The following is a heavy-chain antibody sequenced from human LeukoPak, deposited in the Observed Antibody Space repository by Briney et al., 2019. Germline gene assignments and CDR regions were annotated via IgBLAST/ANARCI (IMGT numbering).Heavy chain of an antibody. CDR3: ARAGGYCGRISCPYYFDY. CDR2: MNPNSGNT. CDR1: GYTFTGYY. J-gene: IGHJ4*02. V-gene: IGHV1-8*02. D-gene: IGHD2-15*01. Sequence: ASVKVSCKASGYTFTGYYMHWVRLAPGQGLEWMGWMNPNSGNTGYAQKFQGRVTMTRNTSISTAYMELSSLRSEDTAVYYCARAGGYCGRISCPYYFDYWGQGSLVAVSS.